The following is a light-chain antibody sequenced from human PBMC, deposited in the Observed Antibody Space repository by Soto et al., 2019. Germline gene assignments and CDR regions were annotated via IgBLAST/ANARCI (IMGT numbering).Light chain of an antibody. CDR1: NSDIGGYNN. J-gene: IGLJ1*01. CDR3: SSYTSSSTLFYV. CDR2: DVS. Sequence: QSVLTQPASVSGSPGQSTTLSCTGTNSDIGGYNNVSWYQQHPGKAPKLMIYDVSNRPSGVSNRFSGSKSGNTASLTISGLQAEDEADYYCSSYTSSSTLFYVFGTGTKVTVL. V-gene: IGLV2-14*01.